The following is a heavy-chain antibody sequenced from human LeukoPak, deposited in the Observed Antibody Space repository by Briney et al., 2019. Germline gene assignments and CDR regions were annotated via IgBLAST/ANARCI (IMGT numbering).Heavy chain of an antibody. Sequence: SETLSLTCTVSGGSISNFYWSWIRQPPGKGLEWIGYIHYSGSTNYTPSLKSRVTISLDTSKSQFSLKLTSVTAADTAVYYCATHPPGFCTGGSCADYWGQRTLVTVSS. V-gene: IGHV4-59*01. CDR3: ATHPPGFCTGGSCADY. CDR1: GGSISNFY. CDR2: IHYSGST. D-gene: IGHD2-15*01. J-gene: IGHJ4*02.